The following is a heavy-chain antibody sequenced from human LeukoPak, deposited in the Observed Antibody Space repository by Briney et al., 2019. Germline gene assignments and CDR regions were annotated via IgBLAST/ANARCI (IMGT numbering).Heavy chain of an antibody. J-gene: IGHJ3*02. Sequence: SETLSLTCAVSGYSISSSNWWGWIRQPPGKGLEWIAYMYYIESTYYNPSLKSRVTMSVDTSKNQFSLKLSSVTAVDTAVYYCARTRAARFAFDIWGHGTVVTVSS. D-gene: IGHD6-25*01. CDR1: GYSISSSNW. CDR2: MYYIEST. V-gene: IGHV4-28*01. CDR3: ARTRAARFAFDI.